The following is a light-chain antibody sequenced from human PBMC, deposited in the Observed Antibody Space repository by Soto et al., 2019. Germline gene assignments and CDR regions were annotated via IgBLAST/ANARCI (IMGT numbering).Light chain of an antibody. J-gene: IGKJ5*01. Sequence: EIVLTKSPASLSVSPGERATLSCRASQSVNNLLAWYQQKPGRPPRLLIYGASTRATCIPARFSGSGSGTYFTLSISSLQSEDFAVYYCQQYNKWPITFGLGTRLE. CDR2: GAS. CDR1: QSVNNL. V-gene: IGKV3-15*01. CDR3: QQYNKWPIT.